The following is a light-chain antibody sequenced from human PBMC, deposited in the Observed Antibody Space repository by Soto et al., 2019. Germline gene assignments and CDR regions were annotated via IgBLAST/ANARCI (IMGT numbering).Light chain of an antibody. V-gene: IGLV2-14*01. CDR1: SSDVGGYNY. J-gene: IGLJ1*01. CDR2: KVS. CDR3: AAWDDRLSGFV. Sequence: QSALTQPASVSGSPGQSITISCTGTSSDVGGYNYVSWYQQYPGRVPKLLIYKVSNRPSGVPDRFSGSKSGTSASLAISGLRSEDEADYYCAAWDDRLSGFVFATGTKVTVL.